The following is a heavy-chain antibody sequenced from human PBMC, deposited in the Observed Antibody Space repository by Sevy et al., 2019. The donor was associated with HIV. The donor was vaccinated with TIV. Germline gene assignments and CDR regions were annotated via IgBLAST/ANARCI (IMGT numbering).Heavy chain of an antibody. D-gene: IGHD1-26*01. V-gene: IGHV4-4*07. CDR3: ARERWSAHFDY. J-gene: IGHJ4*02. Sequence: SETLSLTCTVSGGSFNTYYWSWIRQPAGKGLEWIGRIYPSGSTDYNPSLKSRVTMSVDTSKNQFSLKSSSVTAADTAVYYCARERWSAHFDYWGQGTLVTVSS. CDR2: IYPSGST. CDR1: GGSFNTYY.